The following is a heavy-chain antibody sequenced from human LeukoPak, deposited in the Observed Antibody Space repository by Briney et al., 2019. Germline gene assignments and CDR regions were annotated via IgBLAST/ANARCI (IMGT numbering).Heavy chain of an antibody. CDR2: IYYSGST. V-gene: IGHV4-59*01. CDR1: GGSISSYY. Sequence: SETLSLTCTVSGGSISSYYWSWIRQPPGEGLEWIGHIYYSGSTNYNPSLKSRVTISVDTSKNQFSLKLSSVTAADTAVYYCAREGLYGSYFDYWGQGTLVTVSS. CDR3: AREGLYGSYFDY. J-gene: IGHJ4*02. D-gene: IGHD2/OR15-2a*01.